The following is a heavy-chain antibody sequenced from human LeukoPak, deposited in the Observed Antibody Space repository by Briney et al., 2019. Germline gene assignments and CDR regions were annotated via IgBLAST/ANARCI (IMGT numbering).Heavy chain of an antibody. J-gene: IGHJ4*02. CDR1: GVSISSSNSY. CDR3: AREVLDYFDF. V-gene: IGHV4-39*07. CDR2: IYYSGNT. Sequence: SETLSLTCTVSGVSISSSNSYWGWIRQPPGKGLEWIGSIYYSGNTYYNASLKSQVSISIDTSKNQFSLKLTSVTAADTAVYYCAREVLDYFDFWGQGTLVTVSS.